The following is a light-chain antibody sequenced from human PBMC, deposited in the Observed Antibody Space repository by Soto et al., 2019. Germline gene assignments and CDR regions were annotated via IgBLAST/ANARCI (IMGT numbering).Light chain of an antibody. Sequence: DIQITQSPSTLSASVGDRVTITCRASQSISSWLAWYQQKPGKAPKLLIYKASSLQSGVPSRFTGSGSGTEFTLTISTLQPDDFPTYYCQQYNSYLWTFGQGTRWIS. J-gene: IGKJ1*01. CDR3: QQYNSYLWT. CDR1: QSISSW. CDR2: KAS. V-gene: IGKV1-5*03.